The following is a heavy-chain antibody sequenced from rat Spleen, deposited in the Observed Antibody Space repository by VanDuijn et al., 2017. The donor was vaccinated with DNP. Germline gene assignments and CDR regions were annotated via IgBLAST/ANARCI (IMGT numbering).Heavy chain of an antibody. CDR1: GFIFNDYG. CDR3: TTDGMYTTGEYYFDY. CDR2: ISTGGGTL. D-gene: IGHD1-6*01. J-gene: IGHJ2*01. Sequence: EVQLVESGGGLVQPGRSLKLSCAASGFIFNDYGMAWVRQTPKKGLEWVATISTGGGTLYYRDSVKGRFTISRDDAKSTLYLQMDSLRSEDTATYYCTTDGMYTTGEYYFDYWGQGVMVTVSS. V-gene: IGHV5-27*01.